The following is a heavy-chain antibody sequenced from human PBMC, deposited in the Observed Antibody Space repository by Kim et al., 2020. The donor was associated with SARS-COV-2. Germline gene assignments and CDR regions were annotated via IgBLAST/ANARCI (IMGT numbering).Heavy chain of an antibody. CDR1: GFTFSSYA. CDR2: ISPGGGGT. CDR3: AKELAVSSSFRTIDY. Sequence: GGSLRLSCAASGFTFSSYAMSWVRQAPGKGLEWVSAISPGGGGTYYADSVKGRFIISRDNSKNTLYLQMNSLRAEDTAVYYCAKELAVSSSFRTIDYWGQGTLVTVSS. D-gene: IGHD6-6*01. V-gene: IGHV3-23*01. J-gene: IGHJ4*02.